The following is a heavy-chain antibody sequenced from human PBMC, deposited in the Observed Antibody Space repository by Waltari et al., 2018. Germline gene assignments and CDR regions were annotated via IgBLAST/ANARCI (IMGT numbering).Heavy chain of an antibody. D-gene: IGHD3-3*01. V-gene: IGHV1-8*01. Sequence: QVQLVQSGAEVKKPGASVKVSCKASGYTFTSYDINWVRQATGQGLEWMGWMNPNSGNTGYAQKFQGRVTMTRNTSISTAYMELSSLRSEDTAVYYCARGLRFLEWLSINYYYYGMDVWGQGTTVTVSS. J-gene: IGHJ6*02. CDR3: ARGLRFLEWLSINYYYYGMDV. CDR2: MNPNSGNT. CDR1: GYTFTSYD.